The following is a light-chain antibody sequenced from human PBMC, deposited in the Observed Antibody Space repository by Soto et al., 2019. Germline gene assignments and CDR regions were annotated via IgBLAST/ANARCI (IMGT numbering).Light chain of an antibody. V-gene: IGLV4-69*01. CDR3: QTWGTGIQV. CDR1: SGHSSYA. Sequence: HPVLTQSPSASASLGASVKLTCTLSSGHSSYAIAWHQQQPEKGPRYLMKLNSDGSHSKGDGIPDRFSGSSSGAERYLTISGLQSEDEADYYCQTWGTGIQVFGGGTKLTVL. CDR2: LNSDGSH. J-gene: IGLJ3*02.